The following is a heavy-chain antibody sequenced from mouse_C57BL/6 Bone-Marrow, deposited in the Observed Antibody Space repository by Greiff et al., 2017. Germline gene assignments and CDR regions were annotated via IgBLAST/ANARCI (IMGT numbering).Heavy chain of an antibody. CDR1: GYTFTSYW. D-gene: IGHD1-1*01. J-gene: IGHJ4*01. Sequence: QVQLQQPGAELVKPGASVKLSCKASGYTFTSYWMHWVKQRPGRGLEWIGRIDPNSGGTKYNEKFKSKATLTVDKPSSTAYMQLSSLTSEDSAVYYCARRGYGSSYVGVMDYWGQGTSVTASS. CDR3: ARRGYGSSYVGVMDY. V-gene: IGHV1-72*01. CDR2: IDPNSGGT.